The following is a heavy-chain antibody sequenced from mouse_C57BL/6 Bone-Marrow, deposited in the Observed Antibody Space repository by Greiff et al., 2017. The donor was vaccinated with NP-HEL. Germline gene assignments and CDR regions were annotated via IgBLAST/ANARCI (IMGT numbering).Heavy chain of an antibody. CDR2: INPGSGST. V-gene: IGHV1-55*01. Sequence: QVQLQQPGAELVKPGASVKMSCKASGYTFTSYWITWVKQRPGQGLEWIGDINPGSGSTNYNEKFKSKATLTVDTSSSTAFMLLSSLTSEDSTDYYTTRSLTHFDYWGQGTTLTVSS. CDR1: GYTFTSYW. J-gene: IGHJ2*01. CDR3: TRSLTHFDY.